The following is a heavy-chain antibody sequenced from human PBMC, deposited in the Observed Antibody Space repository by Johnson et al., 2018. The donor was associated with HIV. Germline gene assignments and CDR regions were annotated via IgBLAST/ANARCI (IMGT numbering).Heavy chain of an antibody. Sequence: VQLVESGGGLVQPGGSLRLSCAASGITVSSSYMSWVRQAPGKGLEWVSVIYSGGNTYYADSVRGRFTISRDNSKNTLYLQMNSLRAEDTAVYYCASELGIILDAFDIWGQGTMFTVSS. V-gene: IGHV3-66*01. D-gene: IGHD3/OR15-3a*01. CDR3: ASELGIILDAFDI. CDR2: IYSGGNT. CDR1: GITVSSSY. J-gene: IGHJ3*02.